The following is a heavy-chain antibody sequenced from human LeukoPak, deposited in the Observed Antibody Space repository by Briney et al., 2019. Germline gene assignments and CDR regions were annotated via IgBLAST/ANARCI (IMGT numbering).Heavy chain of an antibody. CDR3: ARIGCSSTSCYGNSVDP. J-gene: IGHJ5*02. Sequence: ASAKVSCKASGCTFSSYAISWVRPAPGQGLEWMGWISGYNGNTLYAKKFQGRVTMTTDTSTSTAYIEVRSLRSDDTAVYYCARIGCSSTSCYGNSVDPWGQGTLVTVSS. D-gene: IGHD2-2*01. CDR1: GCTFSSYA. V-gene: IGHV1-18*01. CDR2: ISGYNGNT.